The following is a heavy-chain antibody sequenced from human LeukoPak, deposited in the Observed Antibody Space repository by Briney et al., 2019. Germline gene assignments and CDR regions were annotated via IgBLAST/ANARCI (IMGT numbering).Heavy chain of an antibody. CDR2: VSNSGSA. CDR1: GSSVSSYY. D-gene: IGHD3-10*01. J-gene: IGHJ2*01. V-gene: IGHV4-59*02. Sequence: PSETLSLTCSVSGSSVSSYYWSWIRQPPGKGLEWIGYVSNSGSANYNPSLKSRVTISVDRSKNQLSLKLNSVTAADTAVYYCARGSLLRLGENRRWYFDLWGRGTLVTVSS. CDR3: ARGSLLRLGENRRWYFDL.